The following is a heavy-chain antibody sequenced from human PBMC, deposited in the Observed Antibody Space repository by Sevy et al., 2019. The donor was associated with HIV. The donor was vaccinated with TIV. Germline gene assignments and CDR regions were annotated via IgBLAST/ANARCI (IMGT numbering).Heavy chain of an antibody. J-gene: IGHJ6*02. CDR2: INPKSGGT. CDR3: ARVVEPAGIDPYYYGVDV. CDR1: GYTFTDYY. V-gene: IGHV1-2*02. Sequence: ASVKVSCKASGYTFTDYYIHWVRQAPGQGLEWMGWINPKSGGTNYAQKFHGRVTMTRDTSISTANMELGRLRSDDTVVYYCARVVEPAGIDPYYYGVDVWGPGATVTVSS. D-gene: IGHD2-2*02.